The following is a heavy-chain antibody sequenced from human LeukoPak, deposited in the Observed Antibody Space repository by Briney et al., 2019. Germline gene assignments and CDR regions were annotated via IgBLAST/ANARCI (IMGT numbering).Heavy chain of an antibody. CDR1: GGSISSYY. CDR3: ARASRGWLQDGFDY. CDR2: IYYSGST. V-gene: IGHV4-59*12. D-gene: IGHD5-24*01. J-gene: IGHJ4*02. Sequence: SETLSLTCTVSGGSISSYYWSWIRQPPGKGLEWIGYIYYSGSTNYNPSLKSRVTISVDTSKNQFSLKLSSVTAADTAVYYCARASRGWLQDGFDYWGQGTLVTVSS.